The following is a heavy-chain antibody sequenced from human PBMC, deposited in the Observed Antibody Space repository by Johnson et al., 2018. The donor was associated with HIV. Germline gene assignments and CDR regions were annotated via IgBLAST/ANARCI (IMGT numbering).Heavy chain of an antibody. V-gene: IGHV3-20*04. CDR2: INWNGGST. D-gene: IGHD3-22*01. J-gene: IGHJ3*01. CDR3: ARERYESSGFLTRPRAFDV. Sequence: VQLVESGGGVVRPGGSLRLSCAASGFTFDDYGMSWVRQAPGKGLEWVSGINWNGGSTGYADSVKGRFTISRDNAKNSLYLQMNSLRAVDPALYYCARERYESSGFLTRPRAFDVWGQGTTVTVSS. CDR1: GFTFDDYG.